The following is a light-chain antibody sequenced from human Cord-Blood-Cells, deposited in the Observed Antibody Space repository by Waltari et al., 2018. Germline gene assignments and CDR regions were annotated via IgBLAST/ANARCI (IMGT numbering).Light chain of an antibody. Sequence: EIVMTQSPATLSVSPGERATLPCRSSQSVSSNLAWYQQKPGQSPTLHIHGASTRATDITASFSGSESGTEFTLTISSLQSEDFAVYYCQQYNNWPPVTFGQGTRLEIK. CDR2: GAS. J-gene: IGKJ5*01. CDR3: QQYNNWPPVT. V-gene: IGKV3-15*01. CDR1: QSVSSN.